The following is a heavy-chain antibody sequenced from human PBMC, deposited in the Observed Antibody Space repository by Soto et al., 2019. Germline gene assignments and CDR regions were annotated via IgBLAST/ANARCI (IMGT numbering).Heavy chain of an antibody. D-gene: IGHD6-6*01. Sequence: QVQLLQSGAEVKKPGASVKVSCKASGYTFTNYGITWVRQAPGQGLEWMGWISAYNGDTHYTQRLQGRVTMTTDTSTRTAYMELRGLRSDDTAVYYCARVRQLVVYFYYYMDVWGKGTTVTVSS. V-gene: IGHV1-18*01. CDR1: GYTFTNYG. CDR3: ARVRQLVVYFYYYMDV. J-gene: IGHJ6*03. CDR2: ISAYNGDT.